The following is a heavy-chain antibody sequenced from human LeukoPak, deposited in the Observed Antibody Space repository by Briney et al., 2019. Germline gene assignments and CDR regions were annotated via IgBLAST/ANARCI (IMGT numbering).Heavy chain of an antibody. CDR3: ARQGYSYGYDY. D-gene: IGHD5-18*01. CDR1: YW. CDR2: IYPGDSDT. J-gene: IGHJ4*02. V-gene: IGHV5-51*01. Sequence: YWICWVRQMPGKGLEWMGIIYPGDSDTRYSPSFQGQITISADKSITTAYLQWSSLKASDTAMYYCARQGYSYGYDYCGQGTLVTVSS.